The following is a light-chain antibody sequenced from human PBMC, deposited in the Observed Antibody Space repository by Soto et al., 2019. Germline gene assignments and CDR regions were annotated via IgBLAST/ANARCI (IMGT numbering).Light chain of an antibody. J-gene: IGKJ2*01. V-gene: IGKV3D-20*01. CDR2: DAY. CDR1: QTVSSVY. Sequence: EIVLTQSPGTLSLSPGERAILSCGASQTVSSVYLAWYQQKPGLAPRLLLYDAYSRATGIPDRFSGSGSGTDFTLTISRLEPEDFAVYYGQHYDSPPYTFGQGTKLEIK. CDR3: QHYDSPPYT.